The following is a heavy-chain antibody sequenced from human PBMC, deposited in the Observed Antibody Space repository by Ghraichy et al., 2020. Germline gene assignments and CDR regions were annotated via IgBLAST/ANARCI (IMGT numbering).Heavy chain of an antibody. J-gene: IGHJ4*02. CDR3: ARGSPGDC. Sequence: GGSLRLSCAASGFTFSNYTMNWVRQAPGKGLEWVSSISTSSRYIYYADSVKGRFNISRDNVKNSVYLQMNSLRAEDTAVYYCARGSPGDCWGQGSLVTVSS. CDR1: GFTFSNYT. D-gene: IGHD7-27*01. V-gene: IGHV3-21*01. CDR2: ISTSSRYI.